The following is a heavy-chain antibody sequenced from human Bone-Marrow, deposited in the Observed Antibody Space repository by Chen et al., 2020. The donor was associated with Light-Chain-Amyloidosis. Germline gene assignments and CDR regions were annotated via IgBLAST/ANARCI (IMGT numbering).Heavy chain of an antibody. Sequence: GSGYTFPNYWIGWVRQMPGKGLEWMGVIYPDDSDARYSTSFEGQVTISADKSITTAYLQWRSLKASDTAMYYCARRRDGYNFDYWGQGTLVTVSS. V-gene: IGHV5-51*01. D-gene: IGHD5-12*01. CDR3: ARRRDGYNFDY. CDR1: GYTFPNYW. CDR2: IYPDDSDA. J-gene: IGHJ4*02.